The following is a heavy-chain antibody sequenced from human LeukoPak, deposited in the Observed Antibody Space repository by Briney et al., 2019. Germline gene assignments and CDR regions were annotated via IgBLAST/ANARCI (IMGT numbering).Heavy chain of an antibody. CDR3: ARDPPDDYDSSGHSGSY. V-gene: IGHV1-69*05. Sequence: VASVKVSCKASGGTFSSYAISWVRQAPGQGLEWMGRIIPIFGTANYAQKFQGRVTITTDESTSTAYMELSSLRSEDTAVYYCARDPPDDYDSSGHSGSYWGQGTLVTVSS. CDR1: GGTFSSYA. J-gene: IGHJ4*02. CDR2: IIPIFGTA. D-gene: IGHD3-22*01.